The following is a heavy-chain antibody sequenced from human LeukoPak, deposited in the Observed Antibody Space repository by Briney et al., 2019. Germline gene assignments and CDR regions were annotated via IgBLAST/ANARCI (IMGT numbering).Heavy chain of an antibody. J-gene: IGHJ4*02. V-gene: IGHV1-24*01. D-gene: IGHD4-17*01. CDR3: ATEIMTTVTTGQFDY. CDR2: FDPEDGET. Sequence: PGASVKVSCKVSGYTLTELSMHWVRQAPGKGLEWMGGFDPEDGETIYAQKFQGRVTMTEDTSTDTAYMELSSLRSEDTAMYYCATEIMTTVTTGQFDYWGQGTLVTVSS. CDR1: GYTLTELS.